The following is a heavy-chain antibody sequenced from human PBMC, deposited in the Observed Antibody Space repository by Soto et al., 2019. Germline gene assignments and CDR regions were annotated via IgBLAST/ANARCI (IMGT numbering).Heavy chain of an antibody. V-gene: IGHV4-39*01. D-gene: IGHD2-2*02. J-gene: IGHJ4*01. CDR2: IFYSGST. CDR3: ARGNTPVDY. Sequence: SETLSLTCTVSSASISSKIYSWDWIRQPPGKGLEWIGSIFYSGSTYYNPSLKSRVTISVDTSKNQFSLTLTSVTAADTAVYYCARGNTPVDYWGQGTLVTVSS. CDR1: SASISSKIYS.